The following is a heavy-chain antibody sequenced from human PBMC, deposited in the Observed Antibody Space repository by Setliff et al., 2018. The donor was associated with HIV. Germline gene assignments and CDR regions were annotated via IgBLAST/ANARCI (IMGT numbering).Heavy chain of an antibody. V-gene: IGHV4-31*02. J-gene: IGHJ4*02. Sequence: SETLSLTCTVSGGSINSGGYYWSWIRQHPEKGLEWIGYIYNSGTTYYEPSLKSRVTISADTSKNQFSLSLTSVTAADTAVYYCARGGHARPLYCWGPGTLVTVSS. CDR3: ARGGHARPLYC. CDR1: GGSINSGGYY. D-gene: IGHD6-6*01. CDR2: IYNSGTT.